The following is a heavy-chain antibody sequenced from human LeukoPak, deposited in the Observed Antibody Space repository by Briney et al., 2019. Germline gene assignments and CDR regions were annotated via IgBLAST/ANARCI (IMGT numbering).Heavy chain of an antibody. D-gene: IGHD3-10*01. V-gene: IGHV1-2*02. CDR3: ARVEYGSGSYYGY. Sequence: ASVKVSCKASGYTFSSYYMHWVRQAPGQGLEWMGWINPNSGGTNYAQRFQGRVTMTRDTSISTAYMELSRLRSDDTAVYYCARVEYGSGSYYGYWGQGTLVTVSS. CDR1: GYTFSSYY. CDR2: INPNSGGT. J-gene: IGHJ4*02.